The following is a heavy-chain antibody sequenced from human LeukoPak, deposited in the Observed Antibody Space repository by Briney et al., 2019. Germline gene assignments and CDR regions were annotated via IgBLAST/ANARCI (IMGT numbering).Heavy chain of an antibody. CDR3: AKELMYYGSGSELDS. CDR2: IQFDGSKK. D-gene: IGHD3-10*01. J-gene: IGHJ4*02. Sequence: GGSLRLSCTTSGLRFSGYGFHWVRQAPGKGLQWVSFIQFDGSKKYYGDSVRGRFTVSRENSRNTVFLQMSSLRPEDTAIYYCAKELMYYGSGSELDSWGQGTLVTVSS. V-gene: IGHV3-30*02. CDR1: GLRFSGYG.